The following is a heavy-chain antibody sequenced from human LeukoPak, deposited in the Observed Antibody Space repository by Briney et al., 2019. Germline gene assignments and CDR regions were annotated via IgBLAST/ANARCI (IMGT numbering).Heavy chain of an antibody. CDR3: ARDDGQFGVVVSIGH. Sequence: GASVKVSCKASGYTFSDYYMHWVRQAPGQGLEWMGWINPNSGDTNYAQKFQGRLTMTRDMSITTAYMELSRLRFDDTAMYYCARDDGQFGVVVSIGHWGQGILVTVSS. CDR1: GYTFSDYY. CDR2: INPNSGDT. V-gene: IGHV1-2*02. D-gene: IGHD3-10*01. J-gene: IGHJ4*02.